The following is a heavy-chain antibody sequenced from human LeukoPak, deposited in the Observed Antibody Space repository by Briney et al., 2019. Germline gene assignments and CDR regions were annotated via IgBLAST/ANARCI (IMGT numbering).Heavy chain of an antibody. Sequence: PSETLSLTCTVSGGSISSSSYYWGWIRQPPGTGLEWIGSIYYSGSTYYNPSLKSRVTISVDTSKNQFSLKLSSVTAADTAVYYCARHDITTAGLDWFDPWGQGTLVTVSS. J-gene: IGHJ5*02. CDR1: GGSISSSSYY. CDR3: ARHDITTAGLDWFDP. V-gene: IGHV4-39*01. D-gene: IGHD1-20*01. CDR2: IYYSGST.